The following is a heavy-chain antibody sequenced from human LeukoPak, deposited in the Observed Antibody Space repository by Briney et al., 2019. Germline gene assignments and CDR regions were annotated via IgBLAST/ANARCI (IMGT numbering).Heavy chain of an antibody. Sequence: GGSLRLSCAASGFTFSSYGMLWVRQAPGKGLEWVAFIRYDGRNKYYADSVKGRFSVSRDNSKNTLYLQMNSLRAGDTAVYYCARDRTAPDYWGQGTLVTVSS. J-gene: IGHJ4*02. V-gene: IGHV3-30*02. CDR3: ARDRTAPDY. CDR1: GFTFSSYG. D-gene: IGHD5-18*01. CDR2: IRYDGRNK.